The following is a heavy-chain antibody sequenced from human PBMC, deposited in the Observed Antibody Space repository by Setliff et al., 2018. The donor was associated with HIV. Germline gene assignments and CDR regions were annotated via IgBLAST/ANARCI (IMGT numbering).Heavy chain of an antibody. CDR1: GFQFTPYI. V-gene: IGHV3-30*03. D-gene: IGHD3-3*01. J-gene: IGHJ4*02. CDR3: ARARTVDFWSDSLAH. Sequence: GGSLRLSCVASGFQFTPYILHWVRQAPGKGLEWVAVISNDARQTYYADSVRGRFTISRDSTKNALYLKFYNPRPEDTAIYYCARARTVDFWSDSLAHWGQGTLVTSPQ. CDR2: ISNDARQT.